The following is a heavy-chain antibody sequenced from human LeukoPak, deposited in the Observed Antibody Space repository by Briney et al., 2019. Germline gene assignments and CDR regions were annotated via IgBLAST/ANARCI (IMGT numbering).Heavy chain of an antibody. CDR3: ARAGDRRGAFDI. D-gene: IGHD3-10*01. J-gene: IGHJ3*02. V-gene: IGHV5-51*01. CDR2: IYPGDSDT. Sequence: XQXPGKGLXXMGIIYPGDSDTRYSPSFQGQVTISADKSISTAYLQWSSLKASDTAMYYCARAGDRRGAFDIWGQGTMVTVSS.